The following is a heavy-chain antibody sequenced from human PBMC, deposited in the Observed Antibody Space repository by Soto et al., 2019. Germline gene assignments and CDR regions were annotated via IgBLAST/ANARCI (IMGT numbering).Heavy chain of an antibody. D-gene: IGHD3-10*01. V-gene: IGHV3-30-3*01. CDR3: ARPWAAMVRGVIILDYYYGMDV. CDR2: ISYDGSNK. CDR1: GFTFSSYA. J-gene: IGHJ6*02. Sequence: QVQLVESGGGVVQPGRSLRLSCAASGFTFSSYAMHWVRQAPGKGLEWVAVISYDGSNKYYADSVKGRFTISRDNSKNTLYLQMNSLRAEDTAVYYCARPWAAMVRGVIILDYYYGMDVWGQGTTVTVSS.